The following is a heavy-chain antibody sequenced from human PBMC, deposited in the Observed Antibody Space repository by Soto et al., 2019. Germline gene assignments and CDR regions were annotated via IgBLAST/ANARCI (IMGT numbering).Heavy chain of an antibody. D-gene: IGHD2-21*01. Sequence: QIPLKESGPTLVKPTQTLTLTCTLFGFSLITTEGGVGWIRQPPGKALECLALSYSDDDKRTNPSRKSRLTFTQDTSQNQLVLTMTNMYPVDTAKSYGVQRRCGGDCLQSYSSNAYYGLDVWGQETTVTVS. CDR1: GFSLITTEGG. CDR3: VQRRCGGDCLQSYSSNAYYGLDV. V-gene: IGHV2-5*02. J-gene: IGHJ6*02. CDR2: SYSDDDK.